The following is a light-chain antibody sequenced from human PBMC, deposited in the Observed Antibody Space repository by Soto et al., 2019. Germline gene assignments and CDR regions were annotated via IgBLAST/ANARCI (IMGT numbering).Light chain of an antibody. J-gene: IGKJ5*01. Sequence: EIVLTQSPGILSLSPGERATLSCRASQSVSSYLAWYQQKPAQAPRLLIFDTSNRATGIPARFSGSGSGTDFTLTISGLEPEDFAVYYCQQRTNRPPITFGQGTRLEIK. V-gene: IGKV3-11*01. CDR2: DTS. CDR3: QQRTNRPPIT. CDR1: QSVSSY.